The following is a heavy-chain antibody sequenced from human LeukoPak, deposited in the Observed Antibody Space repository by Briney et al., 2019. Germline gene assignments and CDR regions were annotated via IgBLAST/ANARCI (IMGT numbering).Heavy chain of an antibody. D-gene: IGHD1-26*01. CDR2: IIPIFGTA. CDR3: ATGDGSGSLWSY. V-gene: IGHV1-69*13. J-gene: IGHJ4*02. CDR1: GGTFSSYA. Sequence: EASVKVSCTASGGTFSSYAISWVRQAPGQGLEWMGGIIPIFGTANYAQKFQGRVTITADESTSTAYMELSSLRSEDTAVYYCATGDGSGSLWSYWGQGTLVTVSS.